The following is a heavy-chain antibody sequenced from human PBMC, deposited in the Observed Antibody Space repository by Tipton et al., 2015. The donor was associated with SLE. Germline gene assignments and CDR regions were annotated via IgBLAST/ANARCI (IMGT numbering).Heavy chain of an antibody. Sequence: TLSLTCAVYGGSFSGYYWSWIRQPPGKGLEWIGEINHSGSTNYNPSLKSRVTISVDTSKNQFSLKLSSVTAADTAVYYCARGEGGAFDIWGQGTMVTVSS. D-gene: IGHD3-16*01. CDR1: GGSFSGYY. CDR2: INHSGST. CDR3: ARGEGGAFDI. V-gene: IGHV4-34*01. J-gene: IGHJ3*02.